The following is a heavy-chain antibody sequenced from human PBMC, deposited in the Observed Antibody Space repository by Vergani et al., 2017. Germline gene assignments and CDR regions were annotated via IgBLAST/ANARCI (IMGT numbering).Heavy chain of an antibody. CDR2: IVVGSGNT. J-gene: IGHJ1*01. Sequence: QMQLVQSGPEVKKPGTSVKVSCKASGFTFTSSAMQWVRQARGQRLEWIGWIVVGSGNTNYAQKFQERVTITRDMSTSTAYMELSSLRSEDTAVYYCARERYCSSASCYRGGEYFQHWGQGTLVTVSS. D-gene: IGHD2-2*01. CDR1: GFTFTSSA. V-gene: IGHV1-58*02. CDR3: ARERYCSSASCYRGGEYFQH.